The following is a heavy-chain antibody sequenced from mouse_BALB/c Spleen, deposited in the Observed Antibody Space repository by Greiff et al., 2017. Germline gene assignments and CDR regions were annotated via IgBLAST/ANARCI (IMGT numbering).Heavy chain of an antibody. Sequence: EVQLQQSGPGLVKPSQSLSLTCTVTGYSITSDYAWNWIRQFPGNKLEWMGYISYSGSTSYNPSLKSRISITRDTSKNQFFLQLNSVTTEDTATYYCARGWGITRYFDVWGAGTTVTVSS. J-gene: IGHJ1*01. CDR1: GYSITSDYA. D-gene: IGHD2-4*01. V-gene: IGHV3-2*02. CDR2: ISYSGST. CDR3: ARGWGITRYFDV.